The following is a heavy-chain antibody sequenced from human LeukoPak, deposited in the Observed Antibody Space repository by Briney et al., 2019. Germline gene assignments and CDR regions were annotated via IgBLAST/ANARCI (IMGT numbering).Heavy chain of an antibody. J-gene: IGHJ4*02. CDR3: AKSYNGYESKPDY. D-gene: IGHD5-12*01. CDR1: GFTFSSYA. Sequence: PGRSLRLSCAASGFTFSSYAMHWVRQAPGKGLEWVAVISYDGSNKYYADFVKGRFTISRDNYKITLYLQMTSLRTEDPAVYYCAKSYNGYESKPDYWGQGTLVTVSS. V-gene: IGHV3-30-3*02. CDR2: ISYDGSNK.